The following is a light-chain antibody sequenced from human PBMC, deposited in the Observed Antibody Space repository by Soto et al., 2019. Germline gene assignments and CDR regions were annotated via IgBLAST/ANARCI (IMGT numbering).Light chain of an antibody. CDR2: DDN. J-gene: IGLJ1*01. CDR1: SSNIGGNS. CDR3: GSWDSSLSAYV. Sequence: QSVLTQPPSVSAAPGQKVTISCSGSSSNIGGNSVSWYQQLPGTAPKLLIYDDNNRPSGIPDRFSGSKSGTSATLGITEFQTGDEADYYCGSWDSSLSAYVFGTGTKVTVL. V-gene: IGLV1-51*01.